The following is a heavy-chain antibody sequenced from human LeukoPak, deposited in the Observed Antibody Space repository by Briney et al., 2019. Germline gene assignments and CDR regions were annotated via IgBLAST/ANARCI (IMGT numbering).Heavy chain of an antibody. CDR2: SYDSGST. D-gene: IGHD6-19*01. V-gene: IGHV4-59*01. Sequence: SETLSLTCTVSGGSISTYYWSWSRQPPGMGLEWIGYSYDSGSTYCNPSLKTRVTISVDTSKNQFSLKLSSVTAADTAVYYCARIGSGSFDYWGQGTLVTVSS. J-gene: IGHJ4*02. CDR3: ARIGSGSFDY. CDR1: GGSISTYY.